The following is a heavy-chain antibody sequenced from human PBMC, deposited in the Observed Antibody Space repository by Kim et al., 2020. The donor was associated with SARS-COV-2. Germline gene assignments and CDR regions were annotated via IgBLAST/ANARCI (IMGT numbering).Heavy chain of an antibody. CDR1: GFTFSSYA. D-gene: IGHD3-16*02. V-gene: IGHV3-30-3*01. Sequence: GGSLRLSCAASGFTFSSYAVHWVRQAPGKGLEWVAVISHDGYNEYYVDSVKGRFTLSRDNSKNMVYLQMNSLKSEDTAVYYCARGGAGYPYGMDVWGQGTTVTVSS. CDR3: ARGGAGYPYGMDV. CDR2: ISHDGYNE. J-gene: IGHJ6*02.